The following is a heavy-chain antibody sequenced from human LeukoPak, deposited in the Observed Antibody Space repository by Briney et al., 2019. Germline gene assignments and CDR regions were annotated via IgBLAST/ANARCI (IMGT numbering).Heavy chain of an antibody. D-gene: IGHD2-2*01. CDR1: GGTFSSYA. J-gene: IGHJ6*02. CDR3: ARDRCSSTSCYLLSPYYYYYGMDV. Sequence: SVKVSCKASGGTFSSYAISWVRQAPGQGLEWMGGIIPIFGTANYAQRFQGRVTITADESTSTAYMELSSLRSEDTAVYYCARDRCSSTSCYLLSPYYYYYGMDVWGQGTTVTVSS. V-gene: IGHV1-69*13. CDR2: IIPIFGTA.